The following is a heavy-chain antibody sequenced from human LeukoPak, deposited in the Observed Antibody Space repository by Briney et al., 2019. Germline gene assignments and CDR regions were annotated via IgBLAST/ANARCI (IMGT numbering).Heavy chain of an antibody. D-gene: IGHD6-13*01. V-gene: IGHV4-39*07. J-gene: IGHJ4*02. CDR2: IYYSGSI. CDR1: GDSISSSSYY. CDR3: ARDSYSSSWYPSYYFDY. Sequence: SEILSLTCTVSGDSISSSSYYWGWIRQSPGKGLEWIGSIYYSGSIYYNPSLKSRVTISVDTSKNQFSLKLTSVTAADTAVYYCARDSYSSSWYPSYYFDYWGQGTLVTVSS.